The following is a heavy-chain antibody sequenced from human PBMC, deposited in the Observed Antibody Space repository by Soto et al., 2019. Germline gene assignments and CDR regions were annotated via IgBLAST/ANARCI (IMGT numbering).Heavy chain of an antibody. V-gene: IGHV4-59*01. CDR1: GCPISSYY. CDR3: ARDHYGSGSNYCGXDV. J-gene: IGHJ6*02. D-gene: IGHD3-10*01. CDR2: IYYSGST. Sequence: SETLSLTCTVSGCPISSYYWSWIRQPPGKGLEWIGYIYYSGSTNYNPSLKSRVTISVDTSKNQFSLKLSSVTAADTAVYYCARDHYGSGSNYCGXDVWGQGTTVTVSS.